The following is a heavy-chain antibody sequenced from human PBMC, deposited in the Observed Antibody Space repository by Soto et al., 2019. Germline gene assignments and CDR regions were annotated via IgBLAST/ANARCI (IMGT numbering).Heavy chain of an antibody. CDR3: AEDRRVAYCSGDTCYGSYYGVDV. CDR1: GASIYSYY. D-gene: IGHD2-15*01. V-gene: IGHV4-59*12. J-gene: IGHJ6*02. Sequence: PSETLSLTCTASGASIYSYYWSWIRQPPGKRLEWIGQIYYSGSATYNPSLKSRVSISVDTSKDEISLRLSSVSAADTAVYYCAEDRRVAYCSGDTCYGSYYGVDVWGPGTTVTVSS. CDR2: IYYSGSA.